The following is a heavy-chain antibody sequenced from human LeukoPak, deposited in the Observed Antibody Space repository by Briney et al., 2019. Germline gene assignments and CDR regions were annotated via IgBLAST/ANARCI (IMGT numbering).Heavy chain of an antibody. J-gene: IGHJ4*02. D-gene: IGHD3-22*01. CDR2: IIPNLGIA. V-gene: IGHV1-69*04. CDR1: GCTFSSYA. CDR3: ARDYYDSSGYLPY. Sequence: GASVKVSCKASGCTFSSYAISWVRQAPGQGLEWMGRIIPNLGIANYAQKFQGRVTITADKSTSTAYMELSSLRSEDTAVYYCARDYYDSSGYLPYWGQGTLVTVSS.